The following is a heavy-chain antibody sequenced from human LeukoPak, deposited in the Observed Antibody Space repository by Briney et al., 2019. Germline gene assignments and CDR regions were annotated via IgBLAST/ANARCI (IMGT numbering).Heavy chain of an antibody. Sequence: PGGSLRLSCAASGFTVSSNYMSWVRQAPGKGLEWVSVIYTGVSTYYADSVKGRFAISRDNSKNTLYPQMNSLRAEDTAVYYCAREAPDSSSGEPGGAFDIWGQGTMVTVSS. V-gene: IGHV3-53*01. J-gene: IGHJ3*02. CDR2: IYTGVST. CDR1: GFTVSSNY. D-gene: IGHD6-13*01. CDR3: AREAPDSSSGEPGGAFDI.